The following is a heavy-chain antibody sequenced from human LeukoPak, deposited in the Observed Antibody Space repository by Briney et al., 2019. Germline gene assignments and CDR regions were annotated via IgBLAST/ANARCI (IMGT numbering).Heavy chain of an antibody. J-gene: IGHJ4*02. D-gene: IGHD2/OR15-2a*01. Sequence: GGSLRLSCAASGFTVSNNYMSWVRQAPGKGLEWVSLIYSGGSTKYADSVKSQFTISRDNSRNTLYLEMNSLRAEDTAVYYCAREGPRGNSQFDYWGQGTLVTVSS. CDR1: GFTVSNNY. V-gene: IGHV3-53*01. CDR2: IYSGGST. CDR3: AREGPRGNSQFDY.